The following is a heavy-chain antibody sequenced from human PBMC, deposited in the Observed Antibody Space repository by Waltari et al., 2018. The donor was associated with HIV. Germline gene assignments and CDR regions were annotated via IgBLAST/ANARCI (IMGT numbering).Heavy chain of an antibody. CDR3: ARDGNGLDF. Sequence: QAGPRQQINSSETLSLTCGISGDSVSSNTAAWNWIRLSPSRGLEWLGRATHRADGSFGYGASLRNRIAITADTSKNQFSLHLTSVTADDTATYFCARDGNGLDFWGQGTVVTVSS. CDR1: GDSVSSNTAA. J-gene: IGHJ4*02. D-gene: IGHD2-8*01. CDR2: ATHRADGSF. V-gene: IGHV6-1*01.